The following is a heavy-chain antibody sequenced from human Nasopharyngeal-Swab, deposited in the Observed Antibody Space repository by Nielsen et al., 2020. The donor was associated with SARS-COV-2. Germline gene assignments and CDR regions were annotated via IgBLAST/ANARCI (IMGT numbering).Heavy chain of an antibody. Sequence: SETLSLTCTVSGGSISNSNYYWGWIRQPPGKGLEWIGTIYYSGNTNYNPSLKSRVTISVDTSKNQFSLKLSSVTAADTAVYYCASGSPYYYYMDVWGKGTTVTVSS. V-gene: IGHV4-39*07. CDR1: GGSISNSNYY. J-gene: IGHJ6*03. D-gene: IGHD3-10*01. CDR2: IYYSGNT. CDR3: ASGSPYYYYMDV.